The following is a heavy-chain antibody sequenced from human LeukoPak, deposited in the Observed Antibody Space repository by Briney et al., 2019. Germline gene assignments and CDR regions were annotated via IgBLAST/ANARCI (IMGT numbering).Heavy chain of an antibody. CDR3: AKDKVDDGDYVSTLDY. D-gene: IGHD4-17*01. J-gene: IGHJ4*02. CDR2: INHSGST. CDR1: GGSFSGYY. V-gene: IGHV4-34*01. Sequence: SETLSLTCAVYGGSFSGYYWSWIRQPPGKGLEWIGEINHSGSTNYNPSLKSRVTISVDTSKNQFSLKLSSVTAADTAVYYCAKDKVDDGDYVSTLDYWGQGTLVTVSS.